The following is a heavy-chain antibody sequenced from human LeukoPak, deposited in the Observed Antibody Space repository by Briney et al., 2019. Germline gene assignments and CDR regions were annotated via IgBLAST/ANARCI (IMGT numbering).Heavy chain of an antibody. D-gene: IGHD1-1*01. J-gene: IGHJ4*02. CDR1: GYSFTSYW. Sequence: PGESLKISCKGSGYSFTSYWISWVRQMPGKGLEWMGRIGPSDSYTNYSPSFQGHVTISADKSISTAYLQWSSLKASDTAMYYCARGQYERRRTLDFDYWGQGTLVTVSS. V-gene: IGHV5-10-1*01. CDR2: IGPSDSYT. CDR3: ARGQYERRRTLDFDY.